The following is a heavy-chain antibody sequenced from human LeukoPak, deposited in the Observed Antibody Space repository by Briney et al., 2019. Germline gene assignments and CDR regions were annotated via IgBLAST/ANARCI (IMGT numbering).Heavy chain of an antibody. CDR1: GGSISSYY. D-gene: IGHD3-10*01. Sequence: SETLSLTCTVSGGSISSYYWSWIRQPPGKGLEWIGYIYYSGSTNYNPSLKSRVTISVDTSKNQFSLKLSSVTAADTAVYYCARGSDYYGSGSYYNSFDYWGQGTLATVSS. CDR2: IYYSGST. J-gene: IGHJ4*02. V-gene: IGHV4-59*01. CDR3: ARGSDYYGSGSYYNSFDY.